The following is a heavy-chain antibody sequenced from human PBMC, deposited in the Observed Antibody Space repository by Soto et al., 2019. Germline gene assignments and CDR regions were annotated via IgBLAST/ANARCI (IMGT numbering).Heavy chain of an antibody. CDR1: GGSMRNYF. J-gene: IGHJ4*02. V-gene: IGHV4-59*01. Sequence: SLTRSLTGTASGGSMRNYFWTWMRQPPGKGLGRNGYIHSGGTTRWLPSYIPSVRRRVTMSEDTSNNQFSLKLLSVATADTAVYFCAAGEASSRNLATYYLDYWGPGTLVTVSS. CDR2: IHSGGTTRWLP. D-gene: IGHD6-13*01. CDR3: AAGEASSRNLATYYLDY.